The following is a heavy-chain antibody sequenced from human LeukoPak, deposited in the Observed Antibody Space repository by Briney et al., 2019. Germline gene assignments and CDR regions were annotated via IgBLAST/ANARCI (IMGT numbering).Heavy chain of an antibody. CDR1: GYSDNSYW. D-gene: IGHD2-15*01. CDR3: ARPKTETGYDAFDI. V-gene: IGHV5-51*01. Sequence: GESLKISCKGSGYSDNSYWIGWVRQMPGKGLEWMGIIYLADSDTRYSPSFQGQVTISADKSINTAYLQWSSLRASDTAMYYCARPKTETGYDAFDIWGQGTMVSVSS. CDR2: IYLADSDT. J-gene: IGHJ3*02.